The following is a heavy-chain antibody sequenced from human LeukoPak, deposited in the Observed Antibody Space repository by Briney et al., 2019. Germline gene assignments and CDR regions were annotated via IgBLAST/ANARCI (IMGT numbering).Heavy chain of an antibody. CDR1: GFPFNNYA. CDR2: ISGSGGST. J-gene: IGHJ4*02. Sequence: PGGSLRLSCAASGFPFNNYAMSWVRQAPGKGLEWVSSISGSGGSTYYADSVKGRITISRDNSKSTLYLQMNSLRAEDTAVYYCAKPTTVTGRKLQAFDYWGQGTQVTVSS. D-gene: IGHD4-17*01. CDR3: AKPTTVTGRKLQAFDY. V-gene: IGHV3-23*01.